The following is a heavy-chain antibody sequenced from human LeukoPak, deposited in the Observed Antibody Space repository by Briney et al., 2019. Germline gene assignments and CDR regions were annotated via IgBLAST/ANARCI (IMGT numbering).Heavy chain of an antibody. CDR2: IAKDGRGK. D-gene: IGHD3-22*01. CDR3: SRDRDYYAIDY. J-gene: IGHJ4*02. Sequence: PGGSLRLSCAASGFTFSNYWMGWVRQAPGKGLEWVANIAKDGRGKNYVGSVKGRFTISRDNAKNSLYLQMNSLRAEDTAVYYCSRDRDYYAIDYWGQGTLVTVSS. CDR1: GFTFSNYW. V-gene: IGHV3-7*01.